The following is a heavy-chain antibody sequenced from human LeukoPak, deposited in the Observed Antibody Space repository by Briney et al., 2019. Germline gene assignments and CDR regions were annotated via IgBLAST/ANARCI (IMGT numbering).Heavy chain of an antibody. CDR2: IYYSGST. CDR1: GGSISSSSYY. D-gene: IGHD7-27*01. V-gene: IGHV4-39*01. J-gene: IGHJ3*02. CDR3: ASETGRYDAFDI. Sequence: SETLSLTCTVSGGSISSSSYYWGWLRQPPGKGLEWIGSIYYSGSTYYNPSLKSRVTISVDTSKNQFSLKLSSVTAADTAVYYCASETGRYDAFDIWGQGTMVTVSS.